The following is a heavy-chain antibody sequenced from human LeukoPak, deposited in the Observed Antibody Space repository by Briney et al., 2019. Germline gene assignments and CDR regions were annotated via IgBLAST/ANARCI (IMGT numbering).Heavy chain of an antibody. J-gene: IGHJ5*02. CDR1: GGSFSGYY. CDR3: ARGGRDGYRVSWFDP. CDR2: INHSGST. D-gene: IGHD5-24*01. V-gene: IGHV4-34*01. Sequence: PSETLSLTCAVYGGSFSGYYWSWIRQPPGKGLEWIGEINHSGSTNYNPSLKSRVTISVDTSKNQFSLKLTSVTAADTAVYYCARGGRDGYRVSWFDPWGQGTLVTVSS.